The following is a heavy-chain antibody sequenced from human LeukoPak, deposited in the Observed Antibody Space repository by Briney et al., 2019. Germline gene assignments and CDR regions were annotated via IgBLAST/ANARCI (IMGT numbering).Heavy chain of an antibody. CDR3: ARATDYDFWSGYFTWFDP. J-gene: IGHJ5*02. V-gene: IGHV4-59*01. CDR2: IYYSGST. CDR1: GGSISSYY. D-gene: IGHD3-3*01. Sequence: SETLSLTCTVSGGSISSYYWSWIRQPPGKGLEWIGYIYYSGSTNYNPSLKSRVTISVDTSKNQFSQKLSSVTAADTAVYYCARATDYDFWSGYFTWFDPWGQGTLVTVSS.